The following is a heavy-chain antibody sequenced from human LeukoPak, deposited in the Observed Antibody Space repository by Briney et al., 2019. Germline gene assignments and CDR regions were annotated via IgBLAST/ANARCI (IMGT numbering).Heavy chain of an antibody. CDR1: GYTFSGYY. CDR2: INPNSGGT. Sequence: ASVKVSCKASGYTFSGYYPHWVRQAPGQGLEWMGWINPNSGGTNSAQKFQGRVTMTRDTSIITAYMELSRLRSDDTAVYFCARDRRQQLENWFDPWGQGTLVTVSS. V-gene: IGHV1-2*02. D-gene: IGHD6-13*01. J-gene: IGHJ5*02. CDR3: ARDRRQQLENWFDP.